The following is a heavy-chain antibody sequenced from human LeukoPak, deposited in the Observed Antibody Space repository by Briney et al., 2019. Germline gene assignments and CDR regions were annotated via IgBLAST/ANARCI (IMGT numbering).Heavy chain of an antibody. CDR2: VSSDGSNK. V-gene: IGHV3-30*18. J-gene: IGHJ6*02. Sequence: GRSLRLSCAASGFTFSSYGMYWVRQAPGKGLEWVALVSSDGSNKYYPDSVKGRFTISRDNPKNTLYLQMNSLRAEDTAVYYCAKAAAGWSLDVWGQGTSVTVSS. CDR1: GFTFSSYG. CDR3: AKAAAGWSLDV. D-gene: IGHD2-8*01.